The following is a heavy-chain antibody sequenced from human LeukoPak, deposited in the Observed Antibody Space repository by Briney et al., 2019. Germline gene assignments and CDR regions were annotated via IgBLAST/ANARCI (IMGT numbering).Heavy chain of an antibody. CDR2: IWYDGSNK. D-gene: IGHD6-19*01. CDR1: EFTFSSYG. CDR3: ARDHSSGWYSDYFDY. J-gene: IGHJ4*02. Sequence: PGGSPRLSCAASEFTFSSYGMHWVRQAPGKGLEWVAVIWYDGSNKYYADSVKGRFTISRDNSKNTLYLQMNSLRAEDTAVYYCARDHSSGWYSDYFDYWGQGTLVTVSS. V-gene: IGHV3-33*01.